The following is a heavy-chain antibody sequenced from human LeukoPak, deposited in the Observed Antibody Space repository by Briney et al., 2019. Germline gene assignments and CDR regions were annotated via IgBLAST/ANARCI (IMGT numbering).Heavy chain of an antibody. Sequence: PGRSLRLSCAGSGFIFNNYAMNWVRQVPGKGLEWISLISWNSGTIGYADSVKGRFTISRDNANNFLYLQMNSLRAEDTALYYCARAYKDRSLAGKKEFFQHWGQGTLVTVSS. CDR2: ISWNSGTI. J-gene: IGHJ1*01. D-gene: IGHD6-19*01. V-gene: IGHV3-9*01. CDR1: GFIFNNYA. CDR3: ARAYKDRSLAGKKEFFQH.